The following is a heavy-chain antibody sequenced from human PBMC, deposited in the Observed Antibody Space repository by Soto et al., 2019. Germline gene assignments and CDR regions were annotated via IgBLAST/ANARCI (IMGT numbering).Heavy chain of an antibody. CDR3: SRDGGYSYGYHY. V-gene: IGHV3-48*01. Sequence: EVQLVESGGGLVQPGGSLRLSCAASGFTFSSYSLNWVRQAPGKGLEWVSYISTSSSTIYYADSVKGRFTISRDNAKNSLYLQMNSLRAEDTAVYYCSRDGGYSYGYHYWGQGTLVTVSS. CDR2: ISTSSSTI. D-gene: IGHD5-18*01. J-gene: IGHJ4*02. CDR1: GFTFSSYS.